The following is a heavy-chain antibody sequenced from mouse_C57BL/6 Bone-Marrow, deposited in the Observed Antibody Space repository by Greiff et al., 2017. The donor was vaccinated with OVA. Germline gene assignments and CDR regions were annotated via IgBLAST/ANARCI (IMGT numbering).Heavy chain of an antibody. CDR2: ISYDGSN. CDR3: ARVYYGSSYVRVYFDV. V-gene: IGHV3-6*01. Sequence: ESGPGLVKPSQSLSLTCSVTGYSITSGYYWNWIRQFPGNKLEWMGYISYDGSNNYNPSLKNRISITRDTSKNQFFLKLNSVTTEDTATYYCARVYYGSSYVRVYFDVWGTGTTVTVSS. J-gene: IGHJ1*03. D-gene: IGHD1-1*01. CDR1: GYSITSGYY.